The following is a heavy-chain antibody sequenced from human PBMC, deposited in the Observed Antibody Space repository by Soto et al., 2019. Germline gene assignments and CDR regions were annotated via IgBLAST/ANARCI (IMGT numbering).Heavy chain of an antibody. Sequence: ASVKVSCKASGYTFTGYYMHWVRQAPGQGLEWMGWINPNSGGTNYAQKFQGRVTMTRDTSISTAYMELSRLRSDDTAVYYCARILKKLTRSYYVFDYWGQGALVTVSS. CDR3: ARILKKLTRSYYVFDY. J-gene: IGHJ4*02. D-gene: IGHD3-16*01. CDR2: INPNSGGT. CDR1: GYTFTGYY. V-gene: IGHV1-2*02.